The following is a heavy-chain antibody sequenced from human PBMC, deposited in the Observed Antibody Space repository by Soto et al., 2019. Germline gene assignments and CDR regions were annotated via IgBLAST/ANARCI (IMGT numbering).Heavy chain of an antibody. CDR2: VSDSVRT. J-gene: IGHJ6*02. Sequence: PSETLSLTCTVSGGSISSDDYYWTWILQDPGKGLEWIGYVSDSVRTSYNPSLKSRVAMSVDTSKNQFSLKLRSVTAADTAVYFCARIRWLPRVPYYYYGMDVGGQGTKVTAP. CDR1: GGSISSDDYY. V-gene: IGHV4-31*03. CDR3: ARIRWLPRVPYYYYGMDV. D-gene: IGHD3-9*01.